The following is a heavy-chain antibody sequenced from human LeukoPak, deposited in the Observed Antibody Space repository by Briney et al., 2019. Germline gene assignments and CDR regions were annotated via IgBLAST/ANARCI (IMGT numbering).Heavy chain of an antibody. CDR2: INPNSGGT. J-gene: IGHJ5*02. Sequence: ASVKVSCKASGYTFTGYYMHWVRQAPGQGLEWMGWINPNSGGTNYAQKFQGRVTMTRDRSISTAYMELSRLRSDDTAVYYCARELGGASWYYDSSGYYWFDPWGQGTLVTVSS. V-gene: IGHV1-2*02. CDR1: GYTFTGYY. D-gene: IGHD3-22*01. CDR3: ARELGGASWYYDSSGYYWFDP.